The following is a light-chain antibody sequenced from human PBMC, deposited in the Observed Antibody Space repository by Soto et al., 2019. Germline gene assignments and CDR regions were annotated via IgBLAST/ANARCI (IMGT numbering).Light chain of an antibody. V-gene: IGKV1-39*01. Sequence: IQMTQSPSSLSASVGDRVTITCRASQSISSYLNWYQQKPGKAPKLLIYAASILQSGVPSRFSGSGSGTDFTLTISSMQPEAFANYYCQQSYSTPFTFGPGTKVDIK. CDR2: AAS. CDR1: QSISSY. J-gene: IGKJ3*01. CDR3: QQSYSTPFT.